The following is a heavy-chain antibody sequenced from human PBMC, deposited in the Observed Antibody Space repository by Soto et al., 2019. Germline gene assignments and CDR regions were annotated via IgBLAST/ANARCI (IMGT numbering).Heavy chain of an antibody. CDR3: NAPMTTVTTIDY. J-gene: IGHJ4*02. CDR2: IYYSGGT. Sequence: PSETLSLTCTVSGGSITSSSYYWGWIRQPPGKGLEWIGSIYYSGGTYYNPSLKSRVTISVDTSKNQFSLKLSSVTAADTAVYYCNAPMTTVTTIDYWGQGTLVTVSS. CDR1: GGSITSSSYY. V-gene: IGHV4-39*01. D-gene: IGHD4-4*01.